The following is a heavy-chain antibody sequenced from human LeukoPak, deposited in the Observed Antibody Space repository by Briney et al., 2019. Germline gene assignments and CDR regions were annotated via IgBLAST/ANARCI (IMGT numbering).Heavy chain of an antibody. CDR3: ARVGGSSYNY. J-gene: IGHJ4*02. Sequence: GRSLRLSCAASGFTFSNYVMDWVRQAPGKGLEWVAVVWDDGSNKHYADSVKGRFAISRDNSKNTLFLQMNSLRAEDTAVYYCARVGGSSYNYWGQGTLVTVSS. CDR1: GFTFSNYV. V-gene: IGHV3-33*01. D-gene: IGHD1-26*01. CDR2: VWDDGSNK.